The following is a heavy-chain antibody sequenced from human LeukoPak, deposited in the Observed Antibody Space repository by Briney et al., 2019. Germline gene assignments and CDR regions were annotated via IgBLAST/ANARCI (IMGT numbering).Heavy chain of an antibody. V-gene: IGHV4-30-4*01. CDR2: VYYSGST. CDR3: ARGPERELFSPFDY. CDR1: GGSISSGDYY. Sequence: PSQTLSLTCTVSGGSISSGDYYWSWIRQPPGKGLEWIGYVYYSGSTYYNPSLKSRVTISVDTSKNQFSLKLSSVTAADTAVYYCARGPERELFSPFDYWGKGTLVTVS. J-gene: IGHJ4*02. D-gene: IGHD3-10*01.